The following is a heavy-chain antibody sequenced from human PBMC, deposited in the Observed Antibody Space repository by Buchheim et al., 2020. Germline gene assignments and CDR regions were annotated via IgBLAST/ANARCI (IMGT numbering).Heavy chain of an antibody. CDR1: GLMFSHYA. Sequence: EVQVLESGGNLVQPGGSLRLSCAASGLMFSHYAMSWVRQAPGKGLEWVSVISDSGGTTYYAASVKGRFTISRDNFKNTVFLQMNSLRVEDTAVYFCALKGELSPFPSDMDVWGQGTT. CDR2: ISDSGGTT. D-gene: IGHD3-16*02. CDR3: ALKGELSPFPSDMDV. J-gene: IGHJ6*02. V-gene: IGHV3-23*01.